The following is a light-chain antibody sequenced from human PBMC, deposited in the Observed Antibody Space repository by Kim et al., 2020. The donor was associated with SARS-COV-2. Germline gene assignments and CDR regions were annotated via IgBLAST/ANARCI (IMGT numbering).Light chain of an antibody. V-gene: IGKV3-11*01. CDR1: QSVSSY. CDR2: DAS. Sequence: GEIATLPCRASQSVSSYLAWYQQRPGQAPRLLIYDASNRATGIPARFSGSESGTDFTLTISSLEPEDFAVYYCQQRTNWPITFGQGTRLEIK. J-gene: IGKJ5*01. CDR3: QQRTNWPIT.